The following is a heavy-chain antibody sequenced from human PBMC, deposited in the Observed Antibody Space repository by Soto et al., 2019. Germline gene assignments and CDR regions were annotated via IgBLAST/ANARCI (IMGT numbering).Heavy chain of an antibody. V-gene: IGHV3-30*18. CDR2: ISYDGSNK. D-gene: IGHD2-2*01. CDR3: TKDSGYCTTTSCFNWYFDL. CDR1: GFTFYTYG. J-gene: IGHJ2*01. Sequence: QVQLVASGGGVVQPGRSLRLSCAASGFTFYTYGMHWVRQAPGKGLEWVAFISYDGSNKYYVDSVKGRFTISRDNSKKTASLQMNSLTPEDTAVYYCTKDSGYCTTTSCFNWYFDLWGRGTLVTVSS.